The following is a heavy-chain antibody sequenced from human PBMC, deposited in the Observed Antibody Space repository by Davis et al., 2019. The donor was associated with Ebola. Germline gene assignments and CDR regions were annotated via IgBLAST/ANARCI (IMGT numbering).Heavy chain of an antibody. J-gene: IGHJ3*01. CDR3: VRDLGIGGAFDV. Sequence: SCAASGFTSSNHYMGWIRQAPGEGLEWISYISDSGDAEFYGDSVKGRFTISRDNAKNSLYLQMNSLRGADTGLYYCVRDLGIGGAFDVWGQGTMVTVSS. CDR2: ISDSGDAE. CDR1: GFTSSNHY. D-gene: IGHD3-10*01. V-gene: IGHV3-11*01.